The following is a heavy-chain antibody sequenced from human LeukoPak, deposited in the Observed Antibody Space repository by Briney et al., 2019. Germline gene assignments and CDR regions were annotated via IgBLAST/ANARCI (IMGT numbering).Heavy chain of an antibody. CDR3: ARIVGIAARRGIDY. CDR1: GGSFSGYY. CDR2: INHSGST. V-gene: IGHV4-34*01. J-gene: IGHJ4*02. Sequence: SETLSLTCAVYGGSFSGYYWSWIRQPPGKGLEGIGEINHSGSTNYNPSLKSRVTISVDTSKNQFSLKLSSVTAADTAVYYCARIVGIAARRGIDYWGQGTLVTVSS. D-gene: IGHD6-6*01.